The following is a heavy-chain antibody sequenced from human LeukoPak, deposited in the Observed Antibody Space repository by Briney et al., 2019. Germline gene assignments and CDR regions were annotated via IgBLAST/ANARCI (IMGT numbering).Heavy chain of an antibody. J-gene: IGHJ4*02. CDR1: GGSMSSYY. CDR3: ARVVDSGSLKAEYYFDY. Sequence: SETLSLTCTVSGGSMSSYYWSWIRQPPGKGLEWIGYIYYSGSTYYNPSLKSRVTISVDTSKNQFSLKLSSVTAADTAVYYCARVVDSGSLKAEYYFDYWGQGTLVTVSS. D-gene: IGHD1-26*01. V-gene: IGHV4-30-4*01. CDR2: IYYSGST.